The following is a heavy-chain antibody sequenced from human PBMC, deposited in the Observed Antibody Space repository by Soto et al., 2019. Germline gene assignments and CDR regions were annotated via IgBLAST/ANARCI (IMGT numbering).Heavy chain of an antibody. CDR3: AAGGLRNYYYYYMDV. V-gene: IGHV1-58*02. Sequence: SVKVSCKASGFTFTSSGMQWVRQSRGQRLEWIGWIVVGSGNTNYAQKFQERVTITRDMSTSTAYMELSSLRSEDTAVYYCAAGGLRNYYYYYMDVWGKGTTVTVSS. CDR1: GFTFTSSG. D-gene: IGHD2-21*02. J-gene: IGHJ6*03. CDR2: IVVGSGNT.